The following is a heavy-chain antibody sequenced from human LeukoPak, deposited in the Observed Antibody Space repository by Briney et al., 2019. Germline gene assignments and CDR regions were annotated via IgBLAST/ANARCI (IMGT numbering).Heavy chain of an antibody. Sequence: PSETLSLTCAVYGVSFSGYYWSWIRQPPGKGLEWIGEINHSGSTNYNPSLKSRVTISVDTSKNQFSLKLSSVTAADTAVYYCARGVGSSWYYFDYWGQGTLVTVSS. CDR1: GVSFSGYY. CDR2: INHSGST. J-gene: IGHJ4*02. V-gene: IGHV4-34*01. D-gene: IGHD6-13*01. CDR3: ARGVGSSWYYFDY.